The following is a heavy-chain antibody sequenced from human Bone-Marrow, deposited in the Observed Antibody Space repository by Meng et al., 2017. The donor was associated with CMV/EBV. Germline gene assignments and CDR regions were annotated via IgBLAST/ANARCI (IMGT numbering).Heavy chain of an antibody. CDR1: GYTFTSYG. CDR3: ARRSSGFRPAGDAFDI. CDR2: ISAYNGNT. J-gene: IGHJ3*02. V-gene: IGHV1-18*01. D-gene: IGHD2-2*01. Sequence: ASVNVSCKASGYTFTSYGISWVRQAPGQGLEWMGWISAYNGNTKYAQKFQGRVTMTTDRSTNTAYMELRSLKSDDTAMYYCARRSSGFRPAGDAFDIWGQGTMVTVSS.